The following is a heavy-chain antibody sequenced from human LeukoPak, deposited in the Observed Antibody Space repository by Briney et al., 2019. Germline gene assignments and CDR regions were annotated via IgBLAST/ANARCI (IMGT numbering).Heavy chain of an antibody. D-gene: IGHD3-22*01. V-gene: IGHV1-18*01. J-gene: IGHJ4*02. Sequence: ASVKVSCKASGYTFTGYGTSWVRQAPGQGLEWTGWISAYNGNTNYAQKLQGRVTMTTDTFTSTAYMELRSLRSDDTAVYYCARDRGYFDSSGYSPDFWGQGTLVTVSS. CDR1: GYTFTGYG. CDR3: ARDRGYFDSSGYSPDF. CDR2: ISAYNGNT.